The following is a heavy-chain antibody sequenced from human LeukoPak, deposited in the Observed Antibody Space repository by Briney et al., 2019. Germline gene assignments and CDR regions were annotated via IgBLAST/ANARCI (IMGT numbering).Heavy chain of an antibody. CDR3: AGDTDYYDSSGYYYVGY. V-gene: IGHV1-46*01. CDR2: INPSGGST. J-gene: IGHJ4*02. Sequence: ASVKVSCKASGYTFTSYYMHWVRQAPGQGLEWMGIINPSGGSTSYAQKFQGRVTMTRDTSTSTVYMELSSLRSEDTAVYYCAGDTDYYDSSGYYYVGYWGQGTLVTVSS. CDR1: GYTFTSYY. D-gene: IGHD3-22*01.